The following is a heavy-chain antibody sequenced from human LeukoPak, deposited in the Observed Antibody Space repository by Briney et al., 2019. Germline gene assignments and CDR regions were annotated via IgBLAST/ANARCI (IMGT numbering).Heavy chain of an antibody. Sequence: SETLSLTCAVYSGSFSGYCWGWHRQPPGNGLEWSGEINHSGSTNYTPSLKSRVTLSVDTSKNQFSLKLSSVTAADTGVYYCARGLILHLWGQGTLVTVSS. J-gene: IGHJ5*02. CDR1: SGSFSGYC. CDR3: ARGLILHL. V-gene: IGHV4-34*01. CDR2: INHSGST.